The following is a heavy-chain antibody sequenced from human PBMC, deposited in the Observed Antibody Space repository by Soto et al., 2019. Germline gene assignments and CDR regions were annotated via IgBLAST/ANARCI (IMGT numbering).Heavy chain of an antibody. CDR3: ASRKYSGTFWSLDY. V-gene: IGHV4-39*02. CDR1: GDSISSSSYY. J-gene: IGHJ4*02. D-gene: IGHD1-26*01. Sequence: QLHLQESGPGMVKPSETLSLTCTVSGDSISSSSYYWAWIRQPPGKGLEWIGNSFYSGITYYNPSLRSRAIMSVDTSKNHFYLTLNSVTAEDTAVYYCASRKYSGTFWSLDYCGQGTLVTVSS. CDR2: SFYSGIT.